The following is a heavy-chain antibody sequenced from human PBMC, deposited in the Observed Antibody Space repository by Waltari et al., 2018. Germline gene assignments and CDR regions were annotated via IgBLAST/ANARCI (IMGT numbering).Heavy chain of an antibody. CDR1: GGTFSSYA. Sequence: QVQLVQSGAEVKKPGSSVKVSCKASGGTFSSYAISWVRQAPGQGLEWMGGIIPSFGTANYAQKFQGRVTITADESTSTAYMELSSLRSEDTAVYYCARDLVSGYDQGYFDYWGQGTLVTVSS. CDR2: IIPSFGTA. J-gene: IGHJ4*02. CDR3: ARDLVSGYDQGYFDY. V-gene: IGHV1-69*01. D-gene: IGHD5-12*01.